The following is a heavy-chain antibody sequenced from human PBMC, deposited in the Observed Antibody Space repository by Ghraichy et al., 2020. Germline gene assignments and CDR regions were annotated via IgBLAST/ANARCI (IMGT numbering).Heavy chain of an antibody. D-gene: IGHD4-23*01. J-gene: IGHJ3*02. V-gene: IGHV3-23*01. CDR1: GFTFSSYA. CDR2: ISGSGGSA. CDR3: AKSTLLSTTVVTLFFAFDI. Sequence: GGSLRLSCAASGFTFSSYAMSWVRQAPGKGLEWVSAISGSGGSAYYADSVKGRFTISRDNTKNTLYLQINSLRDEDTAVYYWAKSTLLSTTVVTLFFAFDIWGQGTMVTVSS.